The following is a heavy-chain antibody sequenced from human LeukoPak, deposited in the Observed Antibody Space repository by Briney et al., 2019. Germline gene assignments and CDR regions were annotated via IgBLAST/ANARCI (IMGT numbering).Heavy chain of an antibody. V-gene: IGHV3-30*18. CDR3: AKSHYRGFGELFSNFDY. J-gene: IGHJ4*02. D-gene: IGHD3-10*01. CDR2: IAYDGSDK. Sequence: GRSLRLSCAASGFTFSSYGMHWVRQAPGKGLEWVAVIAYDGSDKYYADSVKGRFTISRDNSKNTLYLQMNSLRAEDTAVYCCAKSHYRGFGELFSNFDYWGQGTLVTVSS. CDR1: GFTFSSYG.